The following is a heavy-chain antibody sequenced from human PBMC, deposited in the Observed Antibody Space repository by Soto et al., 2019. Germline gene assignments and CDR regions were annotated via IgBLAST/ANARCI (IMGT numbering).Heavy chain of an antibody. J-gene: IGHJ3*02. V-gene: IGHV3-72*01. CDR1: GSTLSDHY. Sequence: GGTLRLSCAASGSTLSDHYVDWVRQAPGQGLEWVGRSGNKANSDTTEYGSSVKGRSTISRDDSKNSMYLQMNSLKTEDTAVYYCTRGYSGIDIYAFDIWGQGTLVTVSS. CDR2: SGNKANSDTT. CDR3: TRGYSGIDIYAFDI. D-gene: IGHD1-26*01.